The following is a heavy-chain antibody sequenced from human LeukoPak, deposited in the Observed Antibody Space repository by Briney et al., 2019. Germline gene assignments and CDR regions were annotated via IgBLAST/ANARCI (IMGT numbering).Heavy chain of an antibody. D-gene: IGHD3-3*01. V-gene: IGHV1-24*01. CDR2: FDSEDGET. CDR1: GHTLTEQS. J-gene: IGHJ6*03. Sequence: ASVKVSCKVSGHTLTEQSMHWVRQAPGRGPEWMGGFDSEDGETIYAQKFQDRVAMTEDTSTDTAYMEVSSLRSEDTAVYYCVTATQEIFGIHSHYFYYYMDVWGKGTTVTVSS. CDR3: VTATQEIFGIHSHYFYYYMDV.